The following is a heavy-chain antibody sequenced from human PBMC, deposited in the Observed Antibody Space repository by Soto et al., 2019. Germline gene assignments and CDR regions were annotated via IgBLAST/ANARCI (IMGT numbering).Heavy chain of an antibody. Sequence: GGSLRLSCAASGFTFSSYAMSWVRQAPGKGLEWVSAISGSGGSTYYADSVKGWFTISRDNSKNTLYLQMNSLRAEDTAVYYCAKDLLAMIVVVITGVFDYWGQGTLVTVSS. V-gene: IGHV3-23*01. J-gene: IGHJ4*02. CDR1: GFTFSSYA. D-gene: IGHD3-22*01. CDR3: AKDLLAMIVVVITGVFDY. CDR2: ISGSGGST.